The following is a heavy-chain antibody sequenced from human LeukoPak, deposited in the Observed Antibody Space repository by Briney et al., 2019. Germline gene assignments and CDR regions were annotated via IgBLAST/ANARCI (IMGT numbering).Heavy chain of an antibody. CDR3: ARGGQGDGYSADGAFDF. CDR1: GDNVSGNSTA. V-gene: IGHV6-1*01. CDR2: TYYRSKWYN. Sequence: RSQTLSLTCAISGDNVSGNSTAYNWIRQSPSRGLEWLGRTYYRSKWYNDYAISVKSRITVNPDTSKNQLSLQLNSVTPEDTAVYYCARGGQGDGYSADGAFDFWGQGTMVTVSS. J-gene: IGHJ3*01. D-gene: IGHD5-24*01.